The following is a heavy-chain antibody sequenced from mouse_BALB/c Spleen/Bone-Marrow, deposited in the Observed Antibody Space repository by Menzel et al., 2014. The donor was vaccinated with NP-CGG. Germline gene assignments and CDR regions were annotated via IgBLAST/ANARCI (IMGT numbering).Heavy chain of an antibody. Sequence: EVKVVESGGGLVQPGGSLKLSCATSGFTFSDYYMYWVRQTPEKRLEWVAYITKGGGSTYYPDIAKGRFTISRDNAKNTLYLQMSRLKSEDTAMYYCARQLAYAMDYWGQGTSVTVSS. D-gene: IGHD4-1*01. CDR3: ARQLAYAMDY. CDR1: GFTFSDYY. CDR2: ITKGGGST. J-gene: IGHJ4*01. V-gene: IGHV5-12*02.